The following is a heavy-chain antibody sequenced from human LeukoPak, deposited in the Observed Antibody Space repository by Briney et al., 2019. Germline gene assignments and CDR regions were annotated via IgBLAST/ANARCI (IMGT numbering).Heavy chain of an antibody. D-gene: IGHD2-15*01. V-gene: IGHV3-30*04. CDR1: GFTFSSHA. CDR3: ARVQDSRFDY. CDR2: ISYDGSNK. Sequence: PGGSLRLSCAASGFTFSSHAVHWVRQAPGKGLEWVAVISYDGSNKYYADSVKGRFTISRDNSKNTLYLQMNSLRAKDTAVYYWARVQDSRFDYWGQGNLVTVSS. J-gene: IGHJ4*01.